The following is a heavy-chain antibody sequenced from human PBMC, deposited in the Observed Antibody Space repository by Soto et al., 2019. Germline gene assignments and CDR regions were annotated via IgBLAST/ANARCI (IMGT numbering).Heavy chain of an antibody. Sequence: GGSLRLSCAASGFTFSSYSMNWVRQAPGKGLEWGSSISSSSSYIYYADSVKGRFTISRDNAKNSLYLQMNSLRAEDTAVYYCARDSTYYDFWSGAPDYGMDVWGQGTTVTVSS. V-gene: IGHV3-21*01. D-gene: IGHD3-3*01. CDR3: ARDSTYYDFWSGAPDYGMDV. J-gene: IGHJ6*02. CDR1: GFTFSSYS. CDR2: ISSSSSYI.